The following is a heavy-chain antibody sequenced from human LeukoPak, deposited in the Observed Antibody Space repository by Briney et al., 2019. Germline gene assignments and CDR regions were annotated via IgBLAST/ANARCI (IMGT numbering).Heavy chain of an antibody. CDR1: GYSISSGFY. CDR2: IYHSGST. CDR3: ARVSGSFYNWFDP. V-gene: IGHV4-38-2*02. D-gene: IGHD1-26*01. J-gene: IGHJ5*02. Sequence: SETLSLTCTVSGYSISSGFYWGWIRQPLGKGLECIGSIYHSGSTYYNPSLRSRVTISVDTSKNQFSLNLSSVTAADTAVYYCARVSGSFYNWFDPWGQGTLVTVSS.